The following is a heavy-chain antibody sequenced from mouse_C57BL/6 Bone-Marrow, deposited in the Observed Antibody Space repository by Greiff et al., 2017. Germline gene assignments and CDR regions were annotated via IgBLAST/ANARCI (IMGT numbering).Heavy chain of an antibody. J-gene: IGHJ3*01. CDR1: GYTFPSYW. CDR3: ARIWFAY. CDR2: IYPSDSET. V-gene: IGHV1-61*01. Sequence: VQLQQPGAELVRPGSSVKLSCKASGYTFPSYWMDWVKQRPGQGLEWIGNIYPSDSETPYNQKFKDKATLTVDKSSSTAYMQLSSLTAEDSAVYYCARIWFAYWGQGTLVTVSA.